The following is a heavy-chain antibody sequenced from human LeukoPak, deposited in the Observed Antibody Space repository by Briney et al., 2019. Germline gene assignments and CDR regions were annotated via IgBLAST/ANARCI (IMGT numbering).Heavy chain of an antibody. CDR2: INPNSGGT. CDR1: GYTFTGYY. D-gene: IGHD2-15*01. J-gene: IGHJ4*02. CDR3: ATEELEWEYCSGGSCFFGY. Sequence: ASVKVSCKASGYTFTGYYMHWVRQAPGQGLEWMGWINPNSGGTNYAQKFQGRVTMTRDTSISTAYMELSRLRSDDTAVYYCATEELEWEYCSGGSCFFGYWGQGTLVTVSS. V-gene: IGHV1-2*02.